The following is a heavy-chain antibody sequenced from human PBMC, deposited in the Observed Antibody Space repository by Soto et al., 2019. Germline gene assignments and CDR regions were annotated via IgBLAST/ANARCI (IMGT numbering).Heavy chain of an antibody. CDR1: GGYFNDNY. CDR2: ISRSGTT. Sequence: QVQLQQWGAGLLKPSETLSLSCAVYGGYFNDNYYTWFRQPPGKGLEWIGEISRSGTTKYIPSLKSRASLSFHTPKTQVSLQVTSVTAADTAVYYCATSLWFGTQVELWGQGALVTVSS. CDR3: ATSLWFGTQVEL. V-gene: IGHV4-34*01. D-gene: IGHD3-10*01. J-gene: IGHJ5*02.